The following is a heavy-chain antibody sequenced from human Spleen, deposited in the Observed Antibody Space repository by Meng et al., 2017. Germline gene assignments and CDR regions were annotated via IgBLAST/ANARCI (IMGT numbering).Heavy chain of an antibody. D-gene: IGHD3-22*01. V-gene: IGHV3-7*01. CDR1: GFTFSNDW. J-gene: IGHJ4*02. CDR2: IKKDGSEK. Sequence: GESLKISCAASGFTFSNDWMSWVRHAPGKGLEWVANIKKDGSEKNYVESLRGRLSISRDNANNLLYLQMNSLRAEDTAVYSCAGYPTFSYDSSGQLDYWGQGTLVTVSS. CDR3: AGYPTFSYDSSGQLDY.